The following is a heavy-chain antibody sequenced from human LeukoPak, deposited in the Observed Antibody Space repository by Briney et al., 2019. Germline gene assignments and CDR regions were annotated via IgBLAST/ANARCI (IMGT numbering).Heavy chain of an antibody. Sequence: SETLSLTCTVSGGSISSYYWSWIRQPPGKGLEWIGYIYYSGSTNYNPSLKSRVTISVDTSKNQFSLKLSSVTAADTAVYYCARTYYDAGGYYGLDYWGQGILVTVSS. V-gene: IGHV4-59*01. D-gene: IGHD3-22*01. CDR2: IYYSGST. CDR3: ARTYYDAGGYYGLDY. CDR1: GGSISSYY. J-gene: IGHJ4*02.